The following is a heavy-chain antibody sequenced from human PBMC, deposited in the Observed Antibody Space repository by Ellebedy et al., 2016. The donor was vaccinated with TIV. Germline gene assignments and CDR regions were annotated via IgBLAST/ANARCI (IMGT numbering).Heavy chain of an antibody. CDR2: ISAYNGNT. J-gene: IGHJ4*02. V-gene: IGHV1-18*01. D-gene: IGHD3-9*01. Sequence: ASVKVSCKASGYTFSNSGISWVRQAPGQGLEWMGWISAYNGNTNYAQKLQGRVTMTTDTSTSTAYMELRSLRSDDTAVYYCARYDILTGYPHYWGQGTLVTVSS. CDR3: ARYDILTGYPHY. CDR1: GYTFSNSG.